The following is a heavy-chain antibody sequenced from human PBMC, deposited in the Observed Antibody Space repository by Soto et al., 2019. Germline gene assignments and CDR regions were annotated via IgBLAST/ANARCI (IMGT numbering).Heavy chain of an antibody. CDR2: VYRNGET. V-gene: IGHV4-4*02. D-gene: IGHD1-26*01. Sequence: QVHLQESGPALVKPSGTLSLTCVVSGASVSSDDWWSWVRQPAGKGLEGIGDVYRNGETRYNPSHQRRLNIAADTAHKLLSLYVRSVIAADTATYYGARHRIEYSASGDQHRSMDVWGRGTPVTVSS. CDR1: GASVSSDDW. J-gene: IGHJ6*02. CDR3: ARHRIEYSASGDQHRSMDV.